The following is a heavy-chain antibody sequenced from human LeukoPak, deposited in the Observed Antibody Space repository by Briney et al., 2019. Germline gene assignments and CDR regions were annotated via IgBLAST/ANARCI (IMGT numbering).Heavy chain of an antibody. J-gene: IGHJ4*02. CDR2: ISCSGGST. CDR1: GFTFSSYA. Sequence: PGGSLRLSCAASGFTFSSYAMSWVRQAPGKGLEWVSAISCSGGSTYYADSVKGRFTISRDNSKNTLYLQMNSLRVEDTAVYYCAKANWVSNADAVWWGQGTLVTVSS. D-gene: IGHD2-2*01. CDR3: AKANWVSNADAVW. V-gene: IGHV3-23*01.